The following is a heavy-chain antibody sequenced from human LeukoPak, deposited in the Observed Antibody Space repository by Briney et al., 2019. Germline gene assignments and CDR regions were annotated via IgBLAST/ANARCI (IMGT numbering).Heavy chain of an antibody. D-gene: IGHD1-1*01. CDR3: ANRRRASRGYGMDV. J-gene: IGHJ6*02. Sequence: SVKVSCKASGGTFSSYDISWVRQAPGQGLEWMGGIIPIFGTANYAQKFQGRVTITADESTSTAYMELSSLRSEDTAVYYCANRRRASRGYGMDVWGQGITVTVSS. CDR2: IIPIFGTA. V-gene: IGHV1-69*13. CDR1: GGTFSSYD.